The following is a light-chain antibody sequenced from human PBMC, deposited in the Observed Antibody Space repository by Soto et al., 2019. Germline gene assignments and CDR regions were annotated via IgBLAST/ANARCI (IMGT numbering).Light chain of an antibody. CDR3: CSYAGSSTYV. V-gene: IGLV2-23*01. Sequence: QSALTQPPSASGSPGQSITISCTGTSSDVGNYDLVSWYQQLPGKAPKFILYEGSKRPSGVPNRFSGSKSGNTASLTISGLQAEDEADYYCCSYAGSSTYVFGTGTKVTVL. J-gene: IGLJ1*01. CDR2: EGS. CDR1: SSDVGNYDL.